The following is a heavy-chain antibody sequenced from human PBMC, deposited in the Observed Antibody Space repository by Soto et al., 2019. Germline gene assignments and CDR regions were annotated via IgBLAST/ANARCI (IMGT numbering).Heavy chain of an antibody. CDR2: ISAYNGNT. Sequence: QVQLVQSGAEVKKPGASVKVSCKASGYTFTSYGISWVRQAPGQGLEWMGWISAYNGNTNYAQKLQGRVTMTTDTSTSIAYMELRSLRSDDTSVYYCARVYYYGSGSYYNPVDYYYRMDVWGQGTTVTVSS. CDR1: GYTFTSYG. CDR3: ARVYYYGSGSYYNPVDYYYRMDV. V-gene: IGHV1-18*01. D-gene: IGHD3-10*01. J-gene: IGHJ6*02.